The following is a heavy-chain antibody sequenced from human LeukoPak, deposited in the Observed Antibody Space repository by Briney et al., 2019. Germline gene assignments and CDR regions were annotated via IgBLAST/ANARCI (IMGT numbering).Heavy chain of an antibody. V-gene: IGHV3-74*01. CDR3: ARAFSGYGPLDY. J-gene: IGHJ4*02. D-gene: IGHD5-12*01. CDR2: INSDGSST. Sequence: GGSLRLSCAASGFTFSSYWMHWVRQAPGKGLVWVSRINSDGSSTSYADTVKGRFTISRDNAKNTLYLQMNSLRAEDTAVYYCARAFSGYGPLDYWGQGTLVTVSS. CDR1: GFTFSSYW.